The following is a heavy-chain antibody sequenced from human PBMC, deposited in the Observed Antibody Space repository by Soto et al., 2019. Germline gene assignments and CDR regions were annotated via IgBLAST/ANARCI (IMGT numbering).Heavy chain of an antibody. V-gene: IGHV4-39*01. CDR1: GDSINRDNYY. Sequence: SETLSLTCSVSGDSINRDNYYWVWIRQPPGKGLEWIGSIYYRGNTYYNPSLKTRVTISLDKSKSQFSLKLNSVTAADSAVYFCARLEGLATVSYYFDNWGQGNLVTVSS. CDR2: IYYRGNT. CDR3: ARLEGLATVSYYFDN. J-gene: IGHJ4*02. D-gene: IGHD3-9*01.